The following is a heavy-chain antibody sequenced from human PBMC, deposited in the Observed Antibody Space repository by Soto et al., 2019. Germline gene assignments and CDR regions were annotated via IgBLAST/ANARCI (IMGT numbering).Heavy chain of an antibody. CDR2: ISWNSGSI. D-gene: IGHD6-19*01. CDR3: AKHMGSGWRYYFDY. CDR1: GFTFDDYA. J-gene: IGHJ4*02. Sequence: EVQLVESGGGLVQPGRSLRLSCAASGFTFDDYAMHWVRQAPGKGLEWVSGISWNSGSIGYADSVKGRFTISRDNAKNSLYLQMNSLRAEDTALYYCAKHMGSGWRYYFDYWGQGTLVTVSS. V-gene: IGHV3-9*01.